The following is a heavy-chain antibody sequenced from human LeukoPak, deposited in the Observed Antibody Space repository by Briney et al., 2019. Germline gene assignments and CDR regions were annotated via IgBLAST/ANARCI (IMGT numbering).Heavy chain of an antibody. J-gene: IGHJ4*02. D-gene: IGHD2-2*02. CDR2: MYYTGRT. V-gene: IGHV4-39*01. CDR3: ARHGGVFCTSTSCYTFDY. CDR1: GGSISSSSYY. Sequence: SETLSLTCTVSGGSISSSSYYWGWIRQPPGKGLEWLGSMYYTGRTYYNPSLKSRVTISVDTSKNQFSLKLTSVTAADTAVYYCARHGGVFCTSTSCYTFDYWGQGTLVTVSS.